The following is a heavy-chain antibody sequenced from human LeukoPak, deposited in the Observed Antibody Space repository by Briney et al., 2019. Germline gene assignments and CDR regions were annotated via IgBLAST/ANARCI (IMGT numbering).Heavy chain of an antibody. CDR2: ISGSCGST. D-gene: IGHD2-2*02. J-gene: IGHJ4*02. V-gene: IGHV3-23*01. CDR1: GCTSSSYA. CDR3: ANVLGYCSSTSCYTY. Sequence: AGWSLSLSYASSGCTSSSYAMSLLRQAPGKRLGWVSAISGSCGSTYYADSVKGRFTISRDNSKNTLYLQMNSLRAEDTAVYYCANVLGYCSSTSCYTYWGQGTLVTVSS.